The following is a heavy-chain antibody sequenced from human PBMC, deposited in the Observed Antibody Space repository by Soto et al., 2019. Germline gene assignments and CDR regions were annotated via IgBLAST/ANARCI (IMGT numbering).Heavy chain of an antibody. Sequence: PSETLSLTCTVSGGSISSSSYYWGWIRQPPGKGLEWIGSIYYSGSTYYNPSLKSRVTISVDTSKNQFSLKLSSVTAEDTAVYYGNGHWFGDEYGYYYDMDVWGKGTKVTVSS. CDR3: NGHWFGDEYGYYYDMDV. CDR2: IYYSGST. CDR1: GGSISSSSYY. J-gene: IGHJ6*03. D-gene: IGHD3-10*01. V-gene: IGHV4-39*01.